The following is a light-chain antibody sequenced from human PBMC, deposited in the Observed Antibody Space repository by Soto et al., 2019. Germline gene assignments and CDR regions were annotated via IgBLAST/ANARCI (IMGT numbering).Light chain of an antibody. CDR1: SSDVGGYNY. CDR3: SSFAGNNNLV. V-gene: IGLV2-8*01. J-gene: IGLJ2*01. CDR2: EVS. Sequence: QSALTQPPSASGSRGQSVTISCTGTSSDVGGYNYVSWYQQHPGKAPKLMISEVSKRPSGVPDRFSGSKSGNTASLTVSGLQAEDEADSYCSSFAGNNNLVFGGGTKLTVL.